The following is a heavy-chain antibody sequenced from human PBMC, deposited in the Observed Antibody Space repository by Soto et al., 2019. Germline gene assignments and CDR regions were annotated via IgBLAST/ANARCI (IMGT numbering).Heavy chain of an antibody. D-gene: IGHD1-26*01. Sequence: QVQLVQSGAEVKKPGASVKVSCKASGYTFTGHYIHWLRQAPEQGPEWMGEIGPESGATRYAQKFQGRVTMTRDTSITTVYMELKNLSPDDTAVYYCGRGRSGQIVVFYWGQGTPVTVSS. CDR2: IGPESGAT. V-gene: IGHV1-2*02. J-gene: IGHJ4*02. CDR1: GYTFTGHY. CDR3: GRGRSGQIVVFY.